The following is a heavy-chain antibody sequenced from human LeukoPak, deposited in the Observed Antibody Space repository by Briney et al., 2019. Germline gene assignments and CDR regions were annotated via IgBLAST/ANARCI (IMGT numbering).Heavy chain of an antibody. CDR3: ARDCDY. CDR2: IYTSGTT. Sequence: PSETLSLTCTVSGGSISTDYWTWIRQPAGKGLEWIGLIYTSGTTNYNPSLKSRVTMSLDTSKNQFSLKLTSVTAADTAVYYCARDCDYWGEGTLVTVSS. CDR1: GGSISTDY. J-gene: IGHJ4*02. V-gene: IGHV4-4*07.